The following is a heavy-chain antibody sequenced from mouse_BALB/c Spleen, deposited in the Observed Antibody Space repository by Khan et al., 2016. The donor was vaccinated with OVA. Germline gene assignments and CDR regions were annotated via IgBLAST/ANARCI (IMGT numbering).Heavy chain of an antibody. D-gene: IGHD1-1*01. CDR1: GYSFTGYF. J-gene: IGHJ2*01. Sequence: EVQLQQSGPELVKPGASVEISCKASGYSFTGYFMNWVMQSHGKSLEWIGRINPHIGETFYNQKFKGKATLTVDESSSTAHMELRSLASEDSAVYYCARKNGSDFDYWGQGTTLTVSS. CDR2: INPHIGET. V-gene: IGHV1-20*02. CDR3: ARKNGSDFDY.